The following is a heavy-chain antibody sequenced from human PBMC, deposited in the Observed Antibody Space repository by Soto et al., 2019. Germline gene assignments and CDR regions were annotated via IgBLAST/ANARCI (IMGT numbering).Heavy chain of an antibody. CDR3: ARHTAMVLFDY. V-gene: IGHV4-59*08. D-gene: IGHD5-18*01. J-gene: IGHJ4*02. CDR1: GGTISNYY. Sequence: QVQLQESGPGLVKPSETLSLTCTVSGGTISNYYWSWIRQPPGKGLEWIGYVYYSGSTNYNPSLKSRITIPIDMPKNQFSLNLSSVTVADTAVYYCARHTAMVLFDYWGRGTLVTVSS. CDR2: VYYSGST.